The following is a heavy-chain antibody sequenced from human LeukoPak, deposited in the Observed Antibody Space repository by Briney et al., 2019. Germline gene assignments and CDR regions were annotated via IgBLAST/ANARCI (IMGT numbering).Heavy chain of an antibody. J-gene: IGHJ6*02. CDR2: IYYSGST. V-gene: IGHV4-59*01. CDR1: GGSISSYY. CDR3: ARGVVDYYYGMDV. D-gene: IGHD2-2*01. Sequence: SETLSLTCTVSGGSISSYYWGWIRQPPGKGLEWIGYIYYSGSTNYNPSLKSRVTISVDTSKNQFSLKLSSVTAADTAVYYCARGVVDYYYGMDVWGQGTTVTVSS.